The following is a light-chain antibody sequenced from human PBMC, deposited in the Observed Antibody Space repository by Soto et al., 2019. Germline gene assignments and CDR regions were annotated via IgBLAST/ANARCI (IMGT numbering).Light chain of an antibody. CDR3: QLYDSSPSFT. V-gene: IGKV3-20*01. J-gene: IGKJ3*01. CDR1: QSVSSSY. CDR2: GAS. Sequence: EIVLTQSPGTLSVSPGERATLSCRASQSVSSSYFAWYQQKPGRAPRLLIYGASGRATGIPDRCSGSGSGTEFSLLISRLEPEDFVVYYCQLYDSSPSFTFGPGTKVDIK.